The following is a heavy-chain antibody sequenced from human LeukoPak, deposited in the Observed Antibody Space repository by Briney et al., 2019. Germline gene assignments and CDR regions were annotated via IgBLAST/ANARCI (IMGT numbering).Heavy chain of an antibody. V-gene: IGHV3-30*18. CDR1: GFTFSSYG. J-gene: IGHJ4*02. Sequence: GGSLRLSCAASGFTFSSYGMHWVRQAPGKGLEWVAVISYDGSNKYYADSVKGRFTISRDNSKNTLYLQMNSLRAEDTAVYYCAKDLAADVDYWGQGTLVTVSS. CDR3: AKDLAADVDY. CDR2: ISYDGSNK. D-gene: IGHD6-13*01.